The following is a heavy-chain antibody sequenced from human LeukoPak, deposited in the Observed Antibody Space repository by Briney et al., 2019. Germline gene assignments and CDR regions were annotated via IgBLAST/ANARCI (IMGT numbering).Heavy chain of an antibody. CDR1: GFTFDDYA. CDR2: ISWNSGSI. J-gene: IGHJ4*02. CDR3: ASLQSGYSYGYYFDY. V-gene: IGHV3-9*01. D-gene: IGHD5-18*01. Sequence: PGGSLRLSCAASGFTFDDYAMHWVRQAPGKGLEWVSGISWNSGSIGYADSVKGRFTISRDNAKNSLYLQMNSLRAEDTALYYCASLQSGYSYGYYFDYWGQGTLVTVSS.